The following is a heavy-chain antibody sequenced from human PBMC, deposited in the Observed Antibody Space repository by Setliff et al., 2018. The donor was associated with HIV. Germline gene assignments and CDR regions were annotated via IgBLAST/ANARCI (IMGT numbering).Heavy chain of an antibody. CDR2: FDPQDGET. J-gene: IGHJ4*02. CDR3: ARMRSCSGGRCYHGTGSGFFDY. Sequence: GASVKVSCKVSGFTLSEVSIHWVRQAPGKGLEWMGYFDPQDGETVYAQRFQGRVTMTTDTSTTTVYMELRSLRSDDTAVYYCARMRSCSGGRCYHGTGSGFFDYWGQGTQVTVSS. D-gene: IGHD2-15*01. CDR1: GFTLSEVS. V-gene: IGHV1-24*01.